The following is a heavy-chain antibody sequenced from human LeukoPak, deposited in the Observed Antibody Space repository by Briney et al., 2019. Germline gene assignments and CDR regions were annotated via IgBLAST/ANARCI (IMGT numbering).Heavy chain of an antibody. CDR1: GGSISSYY. J-gene: IGHJ5*02. CDR3: ARVLDIVVVPAAIGWFDP. V-gene: IGHV4-4*09. Sequence: SETLSLTCTVSGGSISSYYWSWIRQPPGKGLEWIGYIYTSGSTNYNPSLKSRVTISVDTSKNQFSLKLSSVTAADTAVYYCARVLDIVVVPAAIGWFDPWGQGTLVTVSS. D-gene: IGHD2-2*02. CDR2: IYTSGST.